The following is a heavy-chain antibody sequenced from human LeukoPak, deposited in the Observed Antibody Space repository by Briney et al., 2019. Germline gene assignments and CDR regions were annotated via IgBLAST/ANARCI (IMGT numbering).Heavy chain of an antibody. CDR1: GFTFSSYA. CDR2: ISYDGSNK. D-gene: IGHD2-2*01. J-gene: IGHJ3*02. CDR3: ARALPLGYCSSTSCYADAFDI. Sequence: GGSLRLSCAASGFTFSSYAMHWVRQAPGKGLEWVAVISYDGSNKYYADSVKGRFTISRDNSKNTLYLQMNSLRAEDTAVYYCARALPLGYCSSTSCYADAFDIWGQGTMVTVSS. V-gene: IGHV3-30-3*01.